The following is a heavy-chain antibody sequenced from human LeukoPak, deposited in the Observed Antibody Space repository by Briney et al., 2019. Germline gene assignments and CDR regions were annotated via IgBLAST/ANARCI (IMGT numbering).Heavy chain of an antibody. D-gene: IGHD3-10*01. Sequence: SETLSLTCTVSGGSIRSGSYYWGWIRQPPGKGLEWIGSIYYSGSTYYNPSLKSRVTISVDTSKNQFSLKLSSVTAADTAVYYCARSGSGTYYSGTFDYWGQGTLVTVSS. J-gene: IGHJ4*02. CDR2: IYYSGST. CDR3: ARSGSGTYYSGTFDY. V-gene: IGHV4-39*01. CDR1: GGSIRSGSYY.